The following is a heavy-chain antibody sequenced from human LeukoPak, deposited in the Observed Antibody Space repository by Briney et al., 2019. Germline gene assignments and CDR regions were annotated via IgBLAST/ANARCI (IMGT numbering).Heavy chain of an antibody. CDR2: INPNSGGT. CDR1: GYTFTGYY. Sequence: ASVKVSCKASGYTFTGYYMRWVRQAPGQGLKWMGWINPNSGGTNYAQKFQGRVTMTRDTSISTAYMELSRLRSDDTAVYYCARAVVPAAMMSFDYWGQGTLVTVSS. CDR3: ARAVVPAAMMSFDY. J-gene: IGHJ4*02. D-gene: IGHD2-2*01. V-gene: IGHV1-2*02.